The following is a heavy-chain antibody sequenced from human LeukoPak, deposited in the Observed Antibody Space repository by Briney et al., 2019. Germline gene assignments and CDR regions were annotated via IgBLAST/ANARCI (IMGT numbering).Heavy chain of an antibody. D-gene: IGHD3-10*01. Sequence: GGSLRLSCAASGFSFSSSSMNWVRQAPGKGLQWVSSISSSSSYIYYPDSVKGRFTISRDNAKNSLYLQMNSLRGEDTAVYYCARRDGATPPDAFDIWGQGTMVTVSS. J-gene: IGHJ3*02. V-gene: IGHV3-21*01. CDR1: GFSFSSSS. CDR2: ISSSSSYI. CDR3: ARRDGATPPDAFDI.